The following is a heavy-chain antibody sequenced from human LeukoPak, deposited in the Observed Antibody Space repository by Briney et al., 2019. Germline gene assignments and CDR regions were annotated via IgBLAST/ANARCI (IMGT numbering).Heavy chain of an antibody. Sequence: GGSLRLSCAASGFTFSSYWMSWVRQAPGKGLEWVANIKQDGSEKYYVDSVKGRFTISRDNAKNPLYLQMNSLRAEDTAVYYCASVRGVIIDLYYFDYWGQRTLVTVSS. CDR1: GFTFSSYW. CDR2: IKQDGSEK. V-gene: IGHV3-7*01. J-gene: IGHJ4*02. D-gene: IGHD3-10*01. CDR3: ASVRGVIIDLYYFDY.